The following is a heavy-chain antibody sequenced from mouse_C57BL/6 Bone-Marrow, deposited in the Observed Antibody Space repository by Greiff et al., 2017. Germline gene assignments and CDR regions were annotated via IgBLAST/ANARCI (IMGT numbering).Heavy chain of an antibody. CDR2: LFPGSGST. D-gene: IGHD3-3*01. CDR1: GYTFTSYW. Sequence: VQLVESGPELVRPGASVTISCKASGYTFTSYWMPWVRQRPGQGLAWIGELFPGSGSTYSNEQFKGQATLTVDTSSSPAYLQLSSLTYENSAVYYCARSEDIDDWGKGTTVTVSS. V-gene: IGHV1-56*01. J-gene: IGHJ1*03. CDR3: ARSEDIDD.